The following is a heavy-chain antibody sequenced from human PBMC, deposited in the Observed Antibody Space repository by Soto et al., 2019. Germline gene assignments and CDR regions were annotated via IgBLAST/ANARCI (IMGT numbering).Heavy chain of an antibody. J-gene: IGHJ6*02. CDR1: GFTFSNAW. CDR3: VTSTKDLTDHYYLQGMDV. Sequence: EVQLVESGGGLAKPGGSLRLSCAASGFTFSNAWMNWVRQGPGKGLEWVGRIKSKSDGGTTDYAAPVKGRFTISRYDSRYALYLQMSSLKTEDTALYYCVTSTKDLTDHYYLQGMDVWGQGNRVSVSS. D-gene: IGHD3-10*01. CDR2: IKSKSDGGTT. V-gene: IGHV3-15*07.